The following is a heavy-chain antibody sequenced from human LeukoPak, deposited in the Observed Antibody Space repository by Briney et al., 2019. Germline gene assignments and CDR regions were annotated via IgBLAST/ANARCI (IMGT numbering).Heavy chain of an antibody. V-gene: IGHV3-23*01. CDR2: ISNGGDRT. CDR1: GFSFSSFD. Sequence: GGSLRLSCASSGFSFSSFDMTWVRQAPGKGLEWVSGISNGGDRTYYADSVKGRFTISRDNSRNTLYLQMNSLRAEDTALYYCAKDGDTVSGTYYFDMDVWGKGTTVTISS. CDR3: AKDGDTVSGTYYFDMDV. D-gene: IGHD1-26*01. J-gene: IGHJ6*03.